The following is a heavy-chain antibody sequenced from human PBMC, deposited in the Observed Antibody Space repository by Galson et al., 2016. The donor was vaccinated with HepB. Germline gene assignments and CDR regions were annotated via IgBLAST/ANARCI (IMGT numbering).Heavy chain of an antibody. D-gene: IGHD3-22*01. CDR2: INQDGSEK. CDR1: GFTFSCYW. CDR3: ARETGDYYDSRGYYSNNWFDH. J-gene: IGHJ5*02. V-gene: IGHV3-7*01. Sequence: SLRLSCAASGFTFSCYWMSWVRQAPGKGLEWVANINQDGSEKNYVDSVKGRFTISRDNAKNTLYLQMNSLRAEDTAVYYCARETGDYYDSRGYYSNNWFDHWGQGTLVTVSS.